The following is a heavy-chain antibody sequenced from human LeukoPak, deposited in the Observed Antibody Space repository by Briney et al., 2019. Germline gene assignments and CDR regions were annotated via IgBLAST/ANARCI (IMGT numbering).Heavy chain of an antibody. CDR2: LYSGDTT. V-gene: IGHV3-53*01. CDR3: ARVGDHFHWYLDL. Sequence: GGSLTLSCEASGFTVATKYMNWVRQAPGKGLEWASILYSGDTTCYSDSVKGRFTVSRDSSKNTLYLHINSLRAEDTAVYYCARVGDHFHWYLDLWGRGALVTASS. J-gene: IGHJ2*01. CDR1: GFTVATKY. D-gene: IGHD3-3*02.